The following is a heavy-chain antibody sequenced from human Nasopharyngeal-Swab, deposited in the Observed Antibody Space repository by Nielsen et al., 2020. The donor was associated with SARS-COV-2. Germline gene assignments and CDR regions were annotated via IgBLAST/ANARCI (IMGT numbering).Heavy chain of an antibody. V-gene: IGHV3-30-3*01. CDR3: ARVAGITMVRGVDY. D-gene: IGHD3-10*01. CDR1: GFTFSSYA. Sequence: GESLKISCAASGFTFSSYAMHWVRQAPGKGLEWVAVISYDGSNKYYADSVKSRFTISRDNSKNTLYLQMNSLRAEDTAVYYCARVAGITMVRGVDYWGQGTLVTVSS. CDR2: ISYDGSNK. J-gene: IGHJ4*02.